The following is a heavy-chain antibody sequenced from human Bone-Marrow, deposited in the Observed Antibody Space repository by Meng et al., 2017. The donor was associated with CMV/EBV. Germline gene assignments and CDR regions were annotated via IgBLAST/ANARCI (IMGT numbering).Heavy chain of an antibody. Sequence: GESLKISCAASGFTFSNYAMTWVRQAPGKGLEWVSTISDSGGNTYYADSVKGRFTISSDNSKNTLYLQMNSLRAEDTAVYYCAKCRSGIPAALNHWGQGNLVTVYS. CDR3: AKCRSGIPAALNH. CDR1: GFTFSNYA. D-gene: IGHD6-13*01. J-gene: IGHJ5*02. V-gene: IGHV3-23*01. CDR2: ISDSGGNT.